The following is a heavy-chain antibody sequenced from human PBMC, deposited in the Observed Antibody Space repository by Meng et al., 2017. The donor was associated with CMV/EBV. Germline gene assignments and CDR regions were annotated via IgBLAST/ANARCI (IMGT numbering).Heavy chain of an antibody. J-gene: IGHJ4*02. CDR1: GVSISSTGHY. CDR2: IYYSGTT. Sequence: CAVSGVSISSTGHYWSWFRQHPGKGLEWIGYIYYSGTTYYSPSLKSRVTISIDTSKNQFSLKLSSVTAADTAVYYCGRLMGATTADFWGQGTLVTVSS. CDR3: GRLMGATTADF. D-gene: IGHD1-26*01. V-gene: IGHV4-31*11.